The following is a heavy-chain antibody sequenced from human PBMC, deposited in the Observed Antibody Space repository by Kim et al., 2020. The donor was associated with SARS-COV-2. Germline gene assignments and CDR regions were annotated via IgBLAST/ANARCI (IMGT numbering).Heavy chain of an antibody. CDR3: AKATYCSSTSCYDGFDP. V-gene: IGHV3-9*01. J-gene: IGHJ5*02. Sequence: GGSLRLSCAASGFTFDDYAMHWIRQAPGKGLEWVSGISWNSGSIGYADSVKGRFTISRDNAKNSLYLQMNSLRAEDTALYYCAKATYCSSTSCYDGFDPWGQGTLVTVFS. CDR2: ISWNSGSI. D-gene: IGHD2-2*01. CDR1: GFTFDDYA.